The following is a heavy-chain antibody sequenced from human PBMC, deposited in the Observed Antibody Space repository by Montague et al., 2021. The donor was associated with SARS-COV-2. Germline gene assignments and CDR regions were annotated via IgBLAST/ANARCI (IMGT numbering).Heavy chain of an antibody. D-gene: IGHD1-26*01. Sequence: TLSLTCTVSGDSLNNGGYYWSWVRQHPGKGLEWIGNIFHSGSTHFNPSLKSRITMSADTSTNQFSLNLSSVTAADTAVYFCARVGVYTESYYDYWGQGTLVTVSA. CDR1: GDSLNNGGYY. J-gene: IGHJ4*02. CDR2: IFHSGST. V-gene: IGHV4-31*03. CDR3: ARVGVYTESYYDY.